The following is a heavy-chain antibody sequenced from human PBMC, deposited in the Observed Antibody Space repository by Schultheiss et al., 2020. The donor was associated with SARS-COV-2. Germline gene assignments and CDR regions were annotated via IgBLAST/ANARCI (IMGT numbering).Heavy chain of an antibody. CDR3: ARGGYCSGNSCYYYYGMDV. CDR2: INHSGST. Sequence: SETLSLTCTVSGGSISSSSYYWGWIRQPPGKGLEWIGEINHSGSTNYNPSLKSRVTMSVDTSKNQFSLKLSSVTAADTAVYYCARGGYCSGNSCYYYYGMDVWGQGTTVTVSS. CDR1: GGSISSSSYY. V-gene: IGHV4-39*07. D-gene: IGHD2-15*01. J-gene: IGHJ6*02.